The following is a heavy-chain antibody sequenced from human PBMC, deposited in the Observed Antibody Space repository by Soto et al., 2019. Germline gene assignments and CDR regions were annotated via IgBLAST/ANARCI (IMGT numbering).Heavy chain of an antibody. Sequence: SETLSLTCTVSGGSISNFYWSWIRQPPGKGLEWIGYVYYTGSTSYNPSLKRRVTFSADSSRGQFSLRLNSVTAADTAVYYCARSFLGPDLLADSFVDYYYYMDVWGQGTTVTVSS. CDR2: VYYTGST. D-gene: IGHD3-9*01. J-gene: IGHJ6*03. CDR3: ARSFLGPDLLADSFVDYYYYMDV. V-gene: IGHV4-59*08. CDR1: GGSISNFY.